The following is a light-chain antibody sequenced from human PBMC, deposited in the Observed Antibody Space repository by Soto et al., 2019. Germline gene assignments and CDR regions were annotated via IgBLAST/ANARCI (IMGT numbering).Light chain of an antibody. V-gene: IGKV3-11*01. CDR1: QTVSSY. J-gene: IGKJ4*01. Sequence: EIVLTQSPATLSLSPGDRATLSCRASQTVSSYLDWYQQKPGQAPRLLIYDASSRATGIPARFSGSGSGTDFTLTITSLDHADFEVYYCQQRSDWPSTFGGGTKVEIK. CDR2: DAS. CDR3: QQRSDWPST.